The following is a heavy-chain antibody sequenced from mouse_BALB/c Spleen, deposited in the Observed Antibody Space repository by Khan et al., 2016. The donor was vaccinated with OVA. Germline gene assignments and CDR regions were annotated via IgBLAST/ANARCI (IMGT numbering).Heavy chain of an antibody. CDR2: IWSDGST. CDR1: GFSLTNYG. Sequence: VELVESGPGLVAPSQSLSITCTISGFSLTNYGVHWVRQPPGKGLEWLVVIWSDGSTAYNSALKSRLTITKDNSKREVFLKMNSLQTDDAAMYYGARQPYYHYYVMDYWGQGTSVTVSS. V-gene: IGHV2-6-1*01. J-gene: IGHJ4*01. CDR3: ARQPYYHYYVMDY. D-gene: IGHD2-10*01.